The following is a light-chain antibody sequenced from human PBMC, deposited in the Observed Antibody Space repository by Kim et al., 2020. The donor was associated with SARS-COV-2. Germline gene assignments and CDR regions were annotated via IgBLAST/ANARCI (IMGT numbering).Light chain of an antibody. V-gene: IGLV3-19*01. CDR2: GKN. CDR3: NSRDSSGNPLRV. CDR1: SLRSYY. J-gene: IGLJ3*02. Sequence: SSELTQDPVVSVALGQTVRITCQGDSLRSYYASWYQQKPGQAPVLVIYGKNNRPSGIPDRFSGSSSGNTASLTITGAQAEDEADYYCNSRDSSGNPLRVFGGGTQLTVL.